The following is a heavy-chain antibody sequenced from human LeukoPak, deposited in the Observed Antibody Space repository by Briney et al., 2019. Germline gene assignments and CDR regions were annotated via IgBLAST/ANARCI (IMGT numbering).Heavy chain of an antibody. CDR3: ARDVGT. J-gene: IGHJ5*02. Sequence: PGRSLRLSCAASGFTFSSYGMTWVRQAPGKGLEWVSYISSSSSTIYYADSVKGRFTISRDNAKNTLYLQMSSLRAEDTAVYYCARDVGTWGQGTLVTVSS. D-gene: IGHD7-27*01. CDR2: ISSSSSTI. CDR1: GFTFSSYG. V-gene: IGHV3-48*04.